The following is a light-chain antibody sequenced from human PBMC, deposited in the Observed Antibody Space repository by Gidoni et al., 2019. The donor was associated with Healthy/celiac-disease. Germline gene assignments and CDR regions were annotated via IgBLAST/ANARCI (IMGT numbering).Light chain of an antibody. CDR1: QSLLHSNGYTY. CDR3: MQALQTRT. CDR2: LGS. Sequence: DIVMTQSPLPLPVTPGEPASISCTSSQSLLHSNGYTYLDWYLPKPGQSPQLLLHLGSNRASGVPDTCSGSGSGTDFTLKSSRVEAGDVGVYYCMQALQTRTFGQGTKVEIK. V-gene: IGKV2-28*01. J-gene: IGKJ1*01.